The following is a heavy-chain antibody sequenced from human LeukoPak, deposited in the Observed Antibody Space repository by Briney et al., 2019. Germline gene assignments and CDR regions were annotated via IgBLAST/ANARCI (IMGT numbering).Heavy chain of an antibody. Sequence: SETLSLTCTVSGYSISSGYYWGWIRQPPGEGLEWIGSIYHSGSTYYNPSLKSRVTISVDTSKNQFSLKLSSVTAADTAVYYCARDYAGTPDWFDPWGQGTLVIVSS. V-gene: IGHV4-38-2*02. D-gene: IGHD1-7*01. J-gene: IGHJ5*02. CDR1: GYSISSGYY. CDR3: ARDYAGTPDWFDP. CDR2: IYHSGST.